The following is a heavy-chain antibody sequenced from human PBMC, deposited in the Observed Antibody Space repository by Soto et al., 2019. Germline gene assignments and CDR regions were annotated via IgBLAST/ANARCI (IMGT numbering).Heavy chain of an antibody. J-gene: IGHJ6*02. V-gene: IGHV6-1*01. CDR3: ARDRRSYCGGDCYPPGYYYYGMDV. Sequence: SQTLSLTFVISGDSVSSNSAAWNCISQSPSRGLEWLGRTYYRSKWYNDYAVSVKSRITINPDTSKNQFSLQLNSVTPEDTAVYYCARDRRSYCGGDCYPPGYYYYGMDVWGQGTTVTVSS. CDR2: TYYRSKWYN. CDR1: GDSVSSNSAA. D-gene: IGHD2-21*02.